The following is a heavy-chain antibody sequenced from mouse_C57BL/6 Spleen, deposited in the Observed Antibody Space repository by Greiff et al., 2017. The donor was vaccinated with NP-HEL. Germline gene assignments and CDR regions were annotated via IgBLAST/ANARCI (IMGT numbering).Heavy chain of an antibody. V-gene: IGHV1-69*01. J-gene: IGHJ2*01. Sequence: QVQLQQPGAELVMPGASVKLSCKASGYTFTSYWMHWVKQRPGQGLEWIGEIDPSDSYTNYNQKFKGKSTLTVDKSSSTAYMQLSSLTSEDSAVYYCARDYYGSRYYFDYWGQGTTLTVSA. CDR2: IDPSDSYT. CDR3: ARDYYGSRYYFDY. D-gene: IGHD1-1*01. CDR1: GYTFTSYW.